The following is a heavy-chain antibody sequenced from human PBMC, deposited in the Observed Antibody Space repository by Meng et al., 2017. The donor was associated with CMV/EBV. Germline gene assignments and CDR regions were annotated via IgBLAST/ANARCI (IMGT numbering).Heavy chain of an antibody. D-gene: IGHD3-10*01. CDR3: ARERERGLRLLWSRGGWFDP. CDR2: ISYDRSNK. CDR1: GFTFSSYA. Sequence: GESLKISCAASGFTFSSYAMHWVRQAPGKGLEWVAVISYDRSNKYYADSVKGRFTISRDNSKNTLYLQMNSLRAEDTAVYYCARERERGLRLLWSRGGWFDPWGQGTLVTVSS. V-gene: IGHV3-30*04. J-gene: IGHJ5*02.